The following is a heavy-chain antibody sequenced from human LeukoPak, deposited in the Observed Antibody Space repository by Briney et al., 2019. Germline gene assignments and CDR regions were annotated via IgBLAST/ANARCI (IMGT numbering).Heavy chain of an antibody. CDR1: GGSFSGYY. V-gene: IGHV4-34*01. D-gene: IGHD2-21*02. J-gene: IGHJ4*02. Sequence: SETLSLTCAVYGGSFSGYYWSWIRQPPGKGLEWIGEINHSGSTNYNPSLKSRVTISVDTSKNQFSLKLSSVTAADTAVYYRARWRDWELDYWGQGTLVTVSS. CDR2: INHSGST. CDR3: ARWRDWELDY.